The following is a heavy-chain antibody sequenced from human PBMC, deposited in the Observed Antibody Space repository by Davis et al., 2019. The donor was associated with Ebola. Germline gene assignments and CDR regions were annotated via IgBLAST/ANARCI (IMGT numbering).Heavy chain of an antibody. V-gene: IGHV3-74*01. CDR1: GFTFSAYW. D-gene: IGHD6-13*01. J-gene: IGHJ4*02. CDR2: IESDGRST. CDR3: ARGPSTGNSFSY. Sequence: HTGGSLRLSCAASGFTFSAYWMHWVRQAPGKGLVWVSRIESDGRSTTYADSVKGRFTISRDNAKNTLYLQMNSLRAEDTAVYYCARGPSTGNSFSYWGQGTLVTVSS.